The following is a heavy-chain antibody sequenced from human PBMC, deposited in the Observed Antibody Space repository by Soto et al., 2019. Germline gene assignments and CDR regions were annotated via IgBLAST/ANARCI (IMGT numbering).Heavy chain of an antibody. V-gene: IGHV3-7*05. CDR2: IKQDGCEK. CDR3: ARAEEDYGDVDYFDY. CDR1: GFTFSKYW. J-gene: IGHJ4*02. Sequence: EVQLVESGGGLVQPGGSLRLSCAASGFTFSKYWISWVRQAPGKGLEWVANIKQDGCEKYYVDSVKGRLTISRDNAKLSLYLQMNSLRVEDTAVYYCARAEEDYGDVDYFDYWGQGTLVTVSS. D-gene: IGHD4-17*01.